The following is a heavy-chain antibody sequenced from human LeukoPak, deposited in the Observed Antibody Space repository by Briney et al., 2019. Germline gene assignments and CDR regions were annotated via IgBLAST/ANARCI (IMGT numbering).Heavy chain of an antibody. CDR3: ARGADRWNYFDY. V-gene: IGHV3-53*01. J-gene: IGHJ4*02. CDR2: IYSGGKT. D-gene: IGHD4-23*01. Sequence: GGSLRLSCAASGFTVSSNFLSWVRQAPGKGLEWDSVIYSGGKTYYADSVKGRLPISRDNSKNTLYLQMNSLRAEDTAVYYCARGADRWNYFDYWGQGTLVTVSS. CDR1: GFTVSSNF.